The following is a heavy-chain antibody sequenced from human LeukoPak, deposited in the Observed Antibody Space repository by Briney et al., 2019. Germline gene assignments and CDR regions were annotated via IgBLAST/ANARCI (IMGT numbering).Heavy chain of an antibody. CDR1: GYTFTGYY. CDR2: INPNSGGT. J-gene: IGHJ5*02. CDR3: ARRGRYHDILTGYYWAPTDGNWFDP. V-gene: IGHV1-2*02. D-gene: IGHD3-9*01. Sequence: GASVKVSCKASGYTFTGYYMHWVRQAPGQGLEWMGWINPNSGGTNYAQKFQGRVTMTRDTSISTAYMELSRLRSDDTAVYYCARRGRYHDILTGYYWAPTDGNWFDPWGQGTLVTVSS.